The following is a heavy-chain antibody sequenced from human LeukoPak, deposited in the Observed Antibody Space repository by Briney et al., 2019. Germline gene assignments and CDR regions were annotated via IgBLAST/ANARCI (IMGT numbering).Heavy chain of an antibody. CDR3: ARVYSSSWDYYYYGMDV. J-gene: IGHJ6*02. CDR1: GGTFSSYA. CDR2: IIPIFGTA. D-gene: IGHD6-13*01. Sequence: ASVKVSCKASGGTFSSYAISWVRQAPGQGLEWMGGIIPIFGTANYAQKFQGRVTITADESTSTAYMELSSLRSEDTAVYYCARVYSSSWDYYYYGMDVWGQGTTVTVSS. V-gene: IGHV1-69*13.